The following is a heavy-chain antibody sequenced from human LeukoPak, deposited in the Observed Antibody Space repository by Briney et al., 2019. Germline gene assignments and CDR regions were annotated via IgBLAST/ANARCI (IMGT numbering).Heavy chain of an antibody. CDR1: GFTFSSYA. Sequence: GGSLRLSCAASGFTFSSYARSWVRQAPGKGLEWVSAISGRGGSPHYADSVKGRFTISRDNSKNTLYLRMNSLRAEDTAVYYCAKPTGGSSWNYNWFDPWGQGTLVTVSS. CDR3: AKPTGGSSWNYNWFDP. J-gene: IGHJ5*02. D-gene: IGHD6-13*01. CDR2: ISGRGGSP. V-gene: IGHV3-23*01.